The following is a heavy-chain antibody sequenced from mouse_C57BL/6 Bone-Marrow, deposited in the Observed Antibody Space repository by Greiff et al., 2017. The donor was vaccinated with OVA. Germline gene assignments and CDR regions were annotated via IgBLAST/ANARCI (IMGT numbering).Heavy chain of an antibody. CDR1: GFTFSSYG. CDR2: ISSGGSYT. V-gene: IGHV5-6*01. Sequence: EVKLVESGGDLVKPGGSLKLSCAASGFTFSSYGMSWVRQTPDKRLEWVATISSGGSYTYYPDSVKGRFTISRDTAKNTLYLQMSSLKSEDTAMYYCVNQADYSNYVAWFAYWGQGTLVTVSA. J-gene: IGHJ3*01. D-gene: IGHD2-5*01. CDR3: VNQADYSNYVAWFAY.